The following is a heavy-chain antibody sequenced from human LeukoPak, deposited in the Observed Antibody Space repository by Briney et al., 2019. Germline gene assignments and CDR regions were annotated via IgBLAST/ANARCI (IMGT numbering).Heavy chain of an antibody. V-gene: IGHV3-74*01. J-gene: IGHJ5*02. CDR1: GFTFSSCW. CDR3: ARRVIRLGFDP. D-gene: IGHD3-10*01. Sequence: GGSLRLSCAASGFTFSSCWMHWVRQAPGKGLVWVSRINSDGSSTSYADSVKGRSTISRDNAKNTLYLQMNSLRAEDTAVYYCARRVIRLGFDPWGQGTLVTVSS. CDR2: INSDGSST.